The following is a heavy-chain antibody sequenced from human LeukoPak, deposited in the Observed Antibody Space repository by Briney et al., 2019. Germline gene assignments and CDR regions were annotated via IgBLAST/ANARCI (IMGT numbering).Heavy chain of an antibody. V-gene: IGHV1-18*01. CDR2: ISTYNGNT. Sequence: ASVKVSCKASGYTFTKYGITWVRQAPGQGLEWMGWISTYNGNTNYAQKLQGRVTMTTDTSTSTVYMDLSSLRSEDTAVYYCARWTTTFLDYWGQGTLVTVSS. CDR1: GYTFTKYG. J-gene: IGHJ4*02. CDR3: ARWTTTFLDY. D-gene: IGHD1-1*01.